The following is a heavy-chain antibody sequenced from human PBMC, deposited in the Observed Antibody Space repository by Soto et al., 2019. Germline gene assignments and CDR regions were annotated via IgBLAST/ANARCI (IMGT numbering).Heavy chain of an antibody. CDR3: ARGPHYYGSTSLYKFRSDFDS. CDR1: AGSISGHY. D-gene: IGHD3-10*01. V-gene: IGHV4-59*08. CDR2: IYYSGST. J-gene: IGHJ4*02. Sequence: SETLSLTCIVSAGSISGHYWSWIRQSPGKALEWFVYIYYSGSTNYNPSLKSRVAMSVDTSNNQFSLRLSSVTAADTAVYICARGPHYYGSTSLYKFRSDFDSWGQGTLVTVSS.